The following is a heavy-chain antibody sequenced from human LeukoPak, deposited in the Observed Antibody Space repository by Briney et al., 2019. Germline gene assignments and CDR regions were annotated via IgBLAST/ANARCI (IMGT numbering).Heavy chain of an antibody. Sequence: SETLSLTCTVSGDSFSYFYWSWIRRPPGKGLEWIGYIHNSGSTNYNPSLKSRVTMSVDTSKNQFSLKLSSVTAADTAVYYCARHRYYYDSSGYYVFDYWGQGTLVTVSS. CDR3: ARHRYYYDSSGYYVFDY. CDR1: GDSFSYFY. CDR2: IHNSGST. D-gene: IGHD3-22*01. V-gene: IGHV4-59*08. J-gene: IGHJ4*02.